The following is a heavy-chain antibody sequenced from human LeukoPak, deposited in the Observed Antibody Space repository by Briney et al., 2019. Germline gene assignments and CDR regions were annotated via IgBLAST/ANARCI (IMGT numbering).Heavy chain of an antibody. CDR3: ARDIEVVPAAILDYYYGMDV. D-gene: IGHD2-2*02. CDR2: VAGNGGTT. J-gene: IGHJ6*02. V-gene: IGHV3-23*01. CDR1: GFTFSTYG. Sequence: GGSLRLSCAASGFTFSTYGMSWVRQAPGKGPEWISAVAGNGGTTYSADSVKGRFTISRDNSKNTLYLQMNSLRAEDTAVYYCARDIEVVPAAILDYYYGMDVWGQGTTVTVSS.